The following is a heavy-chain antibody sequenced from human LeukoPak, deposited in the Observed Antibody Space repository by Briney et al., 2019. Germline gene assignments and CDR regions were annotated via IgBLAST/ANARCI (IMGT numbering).Heavy chain of an antibody. Sequence: SETLSLTCTVSGGSISSYYWSWIRQPPGKGLEWIGYIYYSGSTNYNPSLKSRVTISVDTSKNQFSLKLSSVTAADTAVYYCARIAAVQFGPWGQGTLVTVSS. CDR2: IYYSGST. V-gene: IGHV4-59*01. CDR1: GGSISSYY. D-gene: IGHD6-13*01. CDR3: ARIAAVQFGP. J-gene: IGHJ5*02.